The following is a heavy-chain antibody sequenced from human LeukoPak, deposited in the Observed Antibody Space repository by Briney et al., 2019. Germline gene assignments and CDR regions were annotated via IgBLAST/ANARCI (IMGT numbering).Heavy chain of an antibody. CDR2: IYYSGST. J-gene: IGHJ4*02. CDR1: GGSISSYY. V-gene: IGHV4-59*08. Sequence: SETLSLTCTVSGGSISSYYWNWIRQPPGKGLEWIGYIYYSGSTNYNPSLKSRVTISVDTSKNQFSLKLRSVTAADTAVYFCATQLRGEAVARHLQPFDYWGQGTLVTVSS. D-gene: IGHD6-19*01. CDR3: ATQLRGEAVARHLQPFDY.